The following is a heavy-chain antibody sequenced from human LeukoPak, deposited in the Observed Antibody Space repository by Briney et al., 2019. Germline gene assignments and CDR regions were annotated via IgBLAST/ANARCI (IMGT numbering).Heavy chain of an antibody. CDR3: AKDSENTGYCSGGSCYTFDY. CDR2: ISWNSGSI. J-gene: IGHJ4*02. D-gene: IGHD2-15*01. CDR1: GFTFEDYA. Sequence: GRSLRLSCTASGFTFEDYAMHWVRQAPGKGLEWVSGISWNSGSIGYADSVRGRFTISRDNAKNSLYLQMNSLRAEDTALYYCAKDSENTGYCSGGSCYTFDYWGQGTLVTVSS. V-gene: IGHV3-9*01.